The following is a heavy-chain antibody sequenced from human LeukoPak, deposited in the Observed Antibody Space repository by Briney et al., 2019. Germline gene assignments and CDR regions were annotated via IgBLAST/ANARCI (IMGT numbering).Heavy chain of an antibody. Sequence: GSSVKVSCKASGGTFSSYAISWVRQAPGQRLQWMGGIIPMAGTPNYAQKFQGSVTITADESTRTAYMELSRLRSEDTAVYYCARAQEGGIYGSGVCEVWGQGTVVTVSS. CDR1: GGTFSSYA. CDR2: IIPMAGTP. J-gene: IGHJ3*01. CDR3: ARAQEGGIYGSGVCEV. V-gene: IGHV1-69*01. D-gene: IGHD3-10*01.